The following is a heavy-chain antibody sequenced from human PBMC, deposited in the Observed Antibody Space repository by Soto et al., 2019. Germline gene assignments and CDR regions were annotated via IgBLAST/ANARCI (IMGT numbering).Heavy chain of an antibody. J-gene: IGHJ5*01. CDR3: ARRTTVNRLRKDNWFDS. V-gene: IGHV4-39*01. Sequence: QLQLQESGPGLVKPSETLSLTCTVSGGYISSSNYYWGWLRQPPGKGLEWIATIYYSGSTYYNPSLESRVTISADTSKNQFALNVRSVTAADTAVYYCARRTTVNRLRKDNWFDSCGQGTLVTVSA. CDR2: IYYSGST. D-gene: IGHD4-17*01. CDR1: GGYISSSNYY.